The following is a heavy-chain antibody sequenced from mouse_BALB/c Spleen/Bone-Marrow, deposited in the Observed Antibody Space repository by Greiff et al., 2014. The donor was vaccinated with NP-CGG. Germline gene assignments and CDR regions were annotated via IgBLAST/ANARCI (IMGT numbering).Heavy chain of an antibody. CDR2: IHYSGTT. D-gene: IGHD4-1*01. J-gene: IGHJ4*01. CDR1: GYSITSYYS. V-gene: IGHV3-1*02. Sequence: DVMLVESGPDLVKPSQSLSLTCTVTGYSITSYYSWHWIRQFPGNKLEWMGYIHYSGTTVYNPSLKSRISITRDTSNNQFFLQLNSVTTEDTATYYCARFAGTPYTMDYWGQGTSVTVSS. CDR3: ARFAGTPYTMDY.